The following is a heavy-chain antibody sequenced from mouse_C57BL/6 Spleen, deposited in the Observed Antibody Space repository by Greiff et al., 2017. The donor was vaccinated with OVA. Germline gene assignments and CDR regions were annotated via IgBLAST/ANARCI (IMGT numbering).Heavy chain of an antibody. J-gene: IGHJ3*01. Sequence: VQLQQPGAELVRPGSSVKLSCKASGYTFTSYWMHWVKQRPIQGLEWIGNIDPSDSETHYNQKFKDKATLTVDKSSSTAYMQLSSRTSEDSAVYYCERGNSNYGFDYWGQGTLVTVSA. D-gene: IGHD2-5*01. V-gene: IGHV1-52*01. CDR2: IDPSDSET. CDR1: GYTFTSYW. CDR3: ERGNSNYGFDY.